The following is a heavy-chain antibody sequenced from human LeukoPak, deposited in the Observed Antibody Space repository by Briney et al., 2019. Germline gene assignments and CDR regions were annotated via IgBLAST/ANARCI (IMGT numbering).Heavy chain of an antibody. D-gene: IGHD2-15*01. Sequence: PGGSLRLSCAASGFTVSSDYMSWVRQAPGKGLEWVSVIYSGGSTYYADSVKGRFTISRDNSKNTLYLQMNSLRAEDTAVYYCARGGWGYCSGGSCHIDYWGQGTLVTVSS. CDR2: IYSGGST. J-gene: IGHJ4*02. V-gene: IGHV3-53*01. CDR1: GFTVSSDY. CDR3: ARGGWGYCSGGSCHIDY.